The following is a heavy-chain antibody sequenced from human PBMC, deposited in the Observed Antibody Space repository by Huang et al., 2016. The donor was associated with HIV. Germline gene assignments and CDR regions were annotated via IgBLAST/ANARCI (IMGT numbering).Heavy chain of an antibody. CDR3: AKGRTTVAKAFDY. V-gene: IGHV3-23*01. Sequence: EVQLLESGGDLVQPGGSLRISCAASGFTFSIYAMTWVRQAAGKGLEWVYTISGGDGNTDYADSVKGRLTISRDNSKNTLYLQIHSLGAEDTAIYYCAKGRTTVAKAFDYWGQGTLVTVSS. D-gene: IGHD4-17*01. J-gene: IGHJ4*02. CDR1: GFTFSIYA. CDR2: ISGGDGNT.